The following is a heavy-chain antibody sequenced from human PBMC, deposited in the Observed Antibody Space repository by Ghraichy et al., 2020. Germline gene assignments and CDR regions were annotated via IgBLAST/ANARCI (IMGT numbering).Heavy chain of an antibody. CDR3: VRDSGNWDDAFDI. CDR2: ISSSGGTI. V-gene: IGHV3-48*03. Sequence: LSLTCVASGFPFSTYEMNWVRQAPGKGLEWVSYISSSGGTIYYAVSVKGRFTISRDNAKNSLSLQMNSLRAEDTAVYYCVRDSGNWDDAFDIWGQGTMVAVSS. J-gene: IGHJ3*02. D-gene: IGHD1-1*01. CDR1: GFPFSTYE.